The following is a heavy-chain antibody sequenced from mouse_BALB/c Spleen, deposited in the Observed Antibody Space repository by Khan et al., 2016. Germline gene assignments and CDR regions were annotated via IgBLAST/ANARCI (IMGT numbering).Heavy chain of an antibody. J-gene: IGHJ4*01. D-gene: IGHD1-1*01. Sequence: QVQLQQSGAELMKPGASVKISCKATGYTFSSYWIEWVKQRPGHGLEWIGEILPGSGSTNYNEKFKGKATFTADTSSNTAYMQLSSLTSEDSAVYYCARGTTVVDAMDYGGQGTSVTVSS. V-gene: IGHV1-9*01. CDR2: ILPGSGST. CDR1: GYTFSSYW. CDR3: ARGTTVVDAMDY.